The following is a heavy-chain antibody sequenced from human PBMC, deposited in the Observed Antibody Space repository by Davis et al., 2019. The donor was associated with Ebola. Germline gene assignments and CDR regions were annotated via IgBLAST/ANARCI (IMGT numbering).Heavy chain of an antibody. CDR3: ARGWLRGGMDV. V-gene: IGHV4-59*12. CDR1: GDSIRSYY. CDR2: MYHSGST. Sequence: PSETLSLTCTVSGDSIRSYYWSWIRQPPGKGLEWIGYMYHSGSTNYNPSLKSRVTLSVDTSKNQFSLQLNSVTPEDTALYYCARGWLRGGMDVWGEGTTVTVSS. J-gene: IGHJ6*04. D-gene: IGHD5-18*01.